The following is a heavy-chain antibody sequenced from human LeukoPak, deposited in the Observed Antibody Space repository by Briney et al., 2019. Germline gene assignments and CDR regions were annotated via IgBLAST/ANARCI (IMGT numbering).Heavy chain of an antibody. J-gene: IGHJ4*02. CDR1: GFTFSNYA. V-gene: IGHV3-23*01. CDR2: ISGSGSGT. Sequence: HAGGSLRLSCAASGFTFSNYALNWVRQAPGKGLEWVSGISGSGSGTYHADSVKGRFTVSRDNSKNTLYLQMNSLRAEDTAVFYCARTNSYTYVSLYYFDYWGQGTLVTVSS. D-gene: IGHD3-16*01. CDR3: ARTNSYTYVSLYYFDY.